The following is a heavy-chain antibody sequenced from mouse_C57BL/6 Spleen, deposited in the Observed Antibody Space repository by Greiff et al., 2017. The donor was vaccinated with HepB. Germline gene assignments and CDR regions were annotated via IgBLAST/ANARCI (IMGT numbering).Heavy chain of an antibody. V-gene: IGHV3-6*01. Sequence: ESGPGLVKPSQSLSLTCSVTGYSITSGYYWNWIRQFPGNKLEWMGYISYDGSNNYNPSLKNRISITRDTSKNQFFLKLNSVTTEDTATYYCARRGALLRSYYFDYWGQGTTLTVSS. J-gene: IGHJ2*01. CDR2: ISYDGSN. CDR3: ARRGALLRSYYFDY. CDR1: GYSITSGYY. D-gene: IGHD1-1*01.